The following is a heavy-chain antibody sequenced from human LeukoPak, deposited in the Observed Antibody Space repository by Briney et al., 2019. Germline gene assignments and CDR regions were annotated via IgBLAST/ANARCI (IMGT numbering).Heavy chain of an antibody. D-gene: IGHD3-10*01. CDR1: GFTFSRYA. CDR2: ISYDGINY. V-gene: IGHV3-30-3*01. J-gene: IGHJ4*02. CDR3: VRGSVVRGSVTSFDY. Sequence: WGSLRLSCAASGFTFSRYAMHWVRQAPGKGLGWVAIISYDGINYYYADSVKGRFTISRDNSKNTLYLQVNSLRTEHTAVYYCVRGSVVRGSVTSFDYWGQGTLVTVSS.